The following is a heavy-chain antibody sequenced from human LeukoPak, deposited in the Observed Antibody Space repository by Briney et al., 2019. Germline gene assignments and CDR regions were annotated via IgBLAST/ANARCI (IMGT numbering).Heavy chain of an antibody. J-gene: IGHJ4*02. CDR2: ISAYNGNT. Sequence: ASVKVSCKASGYTFTSFGISWVRQAPGQGLEWMGWISAYNGNTNYAQKLQGRVTMTTDTSTSTAYMELRSLRSDDTAVYYCARDRRITMVRGVTMFDYWGQGTLVTVSS. V-gene: IGHV1-18*01. CDR1: GYTFTSFG. D-gene: IGHD3-10*01. CDR3: ARDRRITMVRGVTMFDY.